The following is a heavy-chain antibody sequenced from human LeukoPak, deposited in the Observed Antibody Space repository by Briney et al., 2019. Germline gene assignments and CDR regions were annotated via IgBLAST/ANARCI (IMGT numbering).Heavy chain of an antibody. J-gene: IGHJ4*02. V-gene: IGHV4-59*01. Sequence: SETLSLTCSVSGGSISSYYWNWIRQTPGKGLEGIGYFYYSGRTNYNPSLKSRVTISVDTSKNQFSLTLSSVTTADTAVYYCARGQKYRNGYTVTELGSGYFAYWGQGTLVTVSS. D-gene: IGHD5-18*01. CDR3: ARGQKYRNGYTVTELGSGYFAY. CDR2: FYYSGRT. CDR1: GGSISSYY.